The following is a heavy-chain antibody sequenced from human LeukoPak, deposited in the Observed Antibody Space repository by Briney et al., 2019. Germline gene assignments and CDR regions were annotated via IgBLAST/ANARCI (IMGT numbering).Heavy chain of an antibody. CDR2: ISSSSSYT. CDR1: GFTFSDYY. CDR3: ARAGYCSGGSCYYYYYGMDV. D-gene: IGHD2-15*01. V-gene: IGHV3-11*06. J-gene: IGHJ6*04. Sequence: PGGSLRISCAASGFTFSDYYMSWIRQAPGKGLEWVSYISSSSSYTNYADSVKGRFTISRDNAKNSLYLQMNSLRAEDTAVYYCARAGYCSGGSCYYYYYGMDVWGKGTTVTVSS.